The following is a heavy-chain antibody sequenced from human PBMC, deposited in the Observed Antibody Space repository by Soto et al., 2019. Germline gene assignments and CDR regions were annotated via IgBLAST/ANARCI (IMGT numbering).Heavy chain of an antibody. D-gene: IGHD2-15*01. CDR3: ARDLGVVAATNWFDP. V-gene: IGHV4-61*08. CDR1: GGSISSGGYY. Sequence: PSETLSLTCTVSGGSISSGGYYWSWIRQHPGKGLEWIGYIYYSGSTNYNPSLKSRVTISVDTSKNQFSLKLSSVTAADTAVYYCARDLGVVAATNWFDPWGQGTLVTVSS. J-gene: IGHJ5*02. CDR2: IYYSGST.